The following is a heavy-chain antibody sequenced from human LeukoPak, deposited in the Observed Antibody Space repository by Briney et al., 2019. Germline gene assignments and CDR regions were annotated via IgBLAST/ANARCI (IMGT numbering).Heavy chain of an antibody. V-gene: IGHV3-30*18. D-gene: IGHD3-22*01. CDR2: ISYDGSNG. CDR3: AKDRGYSNYGMDV. J-gene: IGHJ6*02. CDR1: GFTFSSYA. Sequence: GGSLRLSCAASGFTFSSYAMHWGRQAPGKGLEWGAVISYDGSNGYYADSVKGRFTISRDNSKNTLHLQMNSLRAEDTAVYYCAKDRGYSNYGMDVWGQGTTVTVSS.